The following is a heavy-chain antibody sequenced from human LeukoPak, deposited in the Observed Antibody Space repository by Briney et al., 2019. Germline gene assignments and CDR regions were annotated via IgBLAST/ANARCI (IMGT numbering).Heavy chain of an antibody. D-gene: IGHD3-22*01. V-gene: IGHV4-4*07. CDR3: ARDLDYDSSGHSA. CDR1: GGSISNYY. J-gene: IGHJ5*02. Sequence: SETLSLTCTVSGGSISNYYWSWIRQPAGQGLEWIGRISTSGNTNSNPSLKSRVTISVDTSKNQFSLKLSSVTAADTAVYYCARDLDYDSSGHSAWGQGILVTVSS. CDR2: ISTSGNT.